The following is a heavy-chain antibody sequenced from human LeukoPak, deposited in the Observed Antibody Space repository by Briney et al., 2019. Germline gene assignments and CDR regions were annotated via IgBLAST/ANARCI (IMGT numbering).Heavy chain of an antibody. Sequence: SETLSLTCTVSGGSISSSCCFWAWIRQPPGKGLEWIGHICYSGSTFYNPSLKSRVTISIDTSKNQFSLKLTSVTAADTAVYYCARRSDYYGSGSYSFLFDCWGRGTLVTVSS. CDR1: GGSISSSCCF. D-gene: IGHD3-10*01. CDR2: ICYSGST. V-gene: IGHV4-39*07. J-gene: IGHJ4*02. CDR3: ARRSDYYGSGSYSFLFDC.